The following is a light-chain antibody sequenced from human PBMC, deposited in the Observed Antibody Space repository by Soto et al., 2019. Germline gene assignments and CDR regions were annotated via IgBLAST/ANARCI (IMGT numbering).Light chain of an antibody. Sequence: QSALIQPASVSGSPGQSSTISCTGTNSDVGSYNLVSWYQRHPSKAPKLMIFEVSDRPSGISNRFSGSKSDNTASLTISGLQAEEEADYFCSSYAGGNNWVFGGGTKLTVL. CDR2: EVS. J-gene: IGLJ3*02. CDR1: NSDVGSYNL. V-gene: IGLV2-23*02. CDR3: SSYAGGNNWV.